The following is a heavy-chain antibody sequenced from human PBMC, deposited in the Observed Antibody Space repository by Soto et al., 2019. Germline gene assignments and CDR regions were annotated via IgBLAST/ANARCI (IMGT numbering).Heavy chain of an antibody. V-gene: IGHV3-23*01. CDR3: AKDKSLDDYVWGSYRPATDY. CDR2: ISGSGGST. D-gene: IGHD3-16*02. Sequence: EVQLLESGGGLVQPGGSLRLSCAASGFTFSSNAMSWVRQAPGKGLEWVSAISGSGGSTYYADSVKGRFTISRDNSKNTLYLQMNSLRAEDTAVYYCAKDKSLDDYVWGSYRPATDYWGQGTLVTVSS. J-gene: IGHJ4*02. CDR1: GFTFSSNA.